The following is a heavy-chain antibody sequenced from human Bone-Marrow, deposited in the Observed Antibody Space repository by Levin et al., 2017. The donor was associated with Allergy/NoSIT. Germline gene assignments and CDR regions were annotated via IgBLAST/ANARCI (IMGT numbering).Heavy chain of an antibody. CDR1: GASINNSPYHY. J-gene: IGHJ4*02. D-gene: IGHD2/OR15-2a*01. CDR3: GRLEKDSALLPPAEEDY. Sequence: MTGGSLRLSCTVSGASINNSPYHYWGWIRQPPGKGLEWIGSLYYRGDTYYNPSLKSRLSISVDTSRNQFSLKLTSVTAADTAVYYCGRLEKDSALLPPAEEDYWGQGALVTVSS. V-gene: IGHV4-39*01. CDR2: LYYRGDT.